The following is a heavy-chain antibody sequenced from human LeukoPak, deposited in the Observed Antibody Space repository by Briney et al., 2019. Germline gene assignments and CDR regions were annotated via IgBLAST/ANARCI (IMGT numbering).Heavy chain of an antibody. CDR2: ISGSGGST. J-gene: IGHJ4*02. Sequence: GGSLRLSCAATEFTFSNYAMSWVRQSPGKGLEWVSGISGSGGSTDYADSVKGRFTISRDNAKNTLYLQMNSLRAEDTAVYFCTRGKGGAVVVRVIKAFDSWGQGTLVTVSS. V-gene: IGHV3-23*01. D-gene: IGHD2-15*01. CDR3: TRGKGGAVVVRVIKAFDS. CDR1: EFTFSNYA.